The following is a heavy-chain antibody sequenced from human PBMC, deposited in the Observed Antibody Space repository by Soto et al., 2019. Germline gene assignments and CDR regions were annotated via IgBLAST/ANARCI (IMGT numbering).Heavy chain of an antibody. D-gene: IGHD3-3*01. CDR2: IYYSGST. V-gene: IGHV4-61*01. CDR3: ARTTTSFGVVITYYFDY. Sequence: QVQLQESGPGLVKPSETLSLTCTVSGGSVSSGSYYWSWIRQPPGKGLEWIGYIYYSGSTNYNPSLKSRVTISVDTSNNQFSLQLSSVTAADTAVYYCARTTTSFGVVITYYFDYWGPGTLVTVSS. J-gene: IGHJ4*02. CDR1: GGSVSSGSYY.